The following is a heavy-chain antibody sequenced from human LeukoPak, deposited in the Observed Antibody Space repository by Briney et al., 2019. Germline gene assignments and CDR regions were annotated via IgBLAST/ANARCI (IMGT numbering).Heavy chain of an antibody. V-gene: IGHV3-21*01. D-gene: IGHD2-2*02. CDR1: GFTFSSYS. J-gene: IGHJ4*02. CDR3: ARDRGYCSSTSCYTWDY. Sequence: GSLRLSCAASGFTFSSYSMNWVRQATGKGLEWVSSISSSSSYIYYADSVKGRFTISRDNAKNSLYLQMNSLRAEDTAVYYCARDRGYCSSTSCYTWDYWGQGTLVTVSS. CDR2: ISSSSSYI.